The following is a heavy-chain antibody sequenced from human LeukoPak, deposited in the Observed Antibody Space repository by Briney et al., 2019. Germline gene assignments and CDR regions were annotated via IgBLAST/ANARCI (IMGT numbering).Heavy chain of an antibody. J-gene: IGHJ4*02. CDR3: AREIVAGTNFDY. CDR2: INPNSGGT. Sequence: ASVKVSCKASGYTFTGYYMHWVRQAPGQGLEWMGRINPNSGGTNYAQKFQGRVTMTRDTPISTAYMELSRLRSDDTAVYYCAREIVAGTNFDYWGQGTLVTVSS. CDR1: GYTFTGYY. D-gene: IGHD6-19*01. V-gene: IGHV1-2*06.